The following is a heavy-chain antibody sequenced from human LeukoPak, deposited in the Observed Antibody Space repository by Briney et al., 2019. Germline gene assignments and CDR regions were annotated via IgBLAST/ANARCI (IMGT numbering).Heavy chain of an antibody. CDR3: AIAAGWELGY. V-gene: IGHV3-7*01. J-gene: IGHJ4*02. CDR2: IKEDASEE. CDR1: GFTSSRHW. D-gene: IGHD6-25*01. Sequence: GGSLRLSCAVSGFTSSRHWMSWVRQTPEKGLEWVANIKEDASEENYGDSVKGRFTISRGNAKNSLYLQMNSLRAEDTAVYYCAIAAGWELGYWGQGTLVTVSS.